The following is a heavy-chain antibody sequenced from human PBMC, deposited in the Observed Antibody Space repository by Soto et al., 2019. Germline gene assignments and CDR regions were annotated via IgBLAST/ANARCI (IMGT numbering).Heavy chain of an antibody. J-gene: IGHJ4*02. D-gene: IGHD2-2*01. CDR3: APDCSSTSCYLSSY. CDR1: GGTFSSYA. V-gene: IGHV1-69*01. Sequence: QVQLVQSGAEVKKPGSSVKVSCKASGGTFSSYAISWVLQAPGPGLEWMGWIIPTFGTANYAQKFQCRVTITADESTSTAYMELSSLRSEDTAVYYCAPDCSSTSCYLSSYWGQGTLVTASS. CDR2: IIPTFGTA.